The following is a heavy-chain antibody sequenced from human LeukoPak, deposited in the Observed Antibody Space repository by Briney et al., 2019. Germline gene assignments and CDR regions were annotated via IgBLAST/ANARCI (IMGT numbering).Heavy chain of an antibody. V-gene: IGHV4-38-2*01. CDR3: ARYDSRGSGSTQLEY. Sequence: SETLSLTCAVSGYSISIAYYWGWIRQPPGKGLEWIGRIFRGGSTSYNPSLMSRLAMSMDTSKNQFSLQLTSVTAADTAVYYCARYDSRGSGSTQLEYWGQGILVTISS. CDR1: GYSISIAYY. J-gene: IGHJ4*02. CDR2: IFRGGST. D-gene: IGHD3-3*01.